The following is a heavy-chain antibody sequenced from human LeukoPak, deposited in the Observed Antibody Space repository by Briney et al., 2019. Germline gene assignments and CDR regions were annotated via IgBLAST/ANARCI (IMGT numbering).Heavy chain of an antibody. Sequence: ASVKVSCKASGYTFTSYHINWVRQATGHGREWMGWMNPNSGNTGYAQKFQGRVTMTRNTSISTAYMELSSLRSEDTAVYYCARTLHDILTGTHWFDPWGQGTLVTVSS. J-gene: IGHJ5*02. CDR1: GYTFTSYH. V-gene: IGHV1-8*01. CDR3: ARTLHDILTGTHWFDP. D-gene: IGHD3-9*01. CDR2: MNPNSGNT.